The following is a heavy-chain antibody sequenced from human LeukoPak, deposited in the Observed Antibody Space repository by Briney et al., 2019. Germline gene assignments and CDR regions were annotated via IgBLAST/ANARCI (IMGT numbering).Heavy chain of an antibody. D-gene: IGHD3-3*01. Sequence: SVKVSCKASGGTFSSYAISWVRQAPGQGLEWMGVIIPIFGTANYAQKFQGRVTITADESTSTAYMELSSLRSEDTAVYYCAREMYHYDFWSGYDYWGQGTLVTVSS. J-gene: IGHJ4*02. CDR3: AREMYHYDFWSGYDY. CDR2: IIPIFGTA. V-gene: IGHV1-69*13. CDR1: GGTFSSYA.